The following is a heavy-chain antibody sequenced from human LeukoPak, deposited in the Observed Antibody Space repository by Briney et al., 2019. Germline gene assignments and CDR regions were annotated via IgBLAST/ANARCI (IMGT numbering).Heavy chain of an antibody. D-gene: IGHD6-13*01. CDR1: GGTFSSYA. Sequence: GASVKVSCKASGGTFSSYAISWVRQAPGQGLEWMGGIIPIFGTANHAQKFQGRVTITADESTSTAYMELSSLRSEDTAVYYCASTIPLAAAGTFDYWGQGTLVTVSS. CDR3: ASTIPLAAAGTFDY. J-gene: IGHJ4*02. V-gene: IGHV1-69*13. CDR2: IIPIFGTA.